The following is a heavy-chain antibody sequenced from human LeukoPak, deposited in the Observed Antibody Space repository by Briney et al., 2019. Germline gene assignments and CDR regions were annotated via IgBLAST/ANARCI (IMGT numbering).Heavy chain of an antibody. Sequence: GESLKISCKGSGYSFTSYWIGWVRQMPGKGLEWMGIIYPRDSDTRYSPSFHGQVTISADKSISTAYLHWSSLKASDTARYYCARHSMDAPSDYWGQGTLVTVSS. CDR1: GYSFTSYW. D-gene: IGHD2/OR15-2a*01. J-gene: IGHJ4*02. CDR3: ARHSMDAPSDY. V-gene: IGHV5-51*01. CDR2: IYPRDSDT.